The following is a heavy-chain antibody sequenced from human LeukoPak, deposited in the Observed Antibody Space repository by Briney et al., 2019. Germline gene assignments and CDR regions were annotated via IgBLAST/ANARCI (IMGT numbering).Heavy chain of an antibody. CDR1: GYTFTSYY. V-gene: IGHV1-46*01. CDR2: INPSGGDT. CDR3: ARDPRSGFHDY. J-gene: IGHJ4*02. Sequence: ASVKVSCKASGYTFTSYYMHWVRQAPGQGLEWMGIINPSGGDTGYAQKFQGRVTMTRNTSISTAYMELSSLRSEDTAVYYCARDPRSGFHDYWGQGTLVTVSS. D-gene: IGHD3-22*01.